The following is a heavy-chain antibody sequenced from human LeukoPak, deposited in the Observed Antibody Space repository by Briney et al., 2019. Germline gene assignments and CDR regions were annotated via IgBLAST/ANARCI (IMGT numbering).Heavy chain of an antibody. CDR1: GGSISSSSYY. CDR3: ATGPFISPKYYDFWSGYYWGGPYYFDY. J-gene: IGHJ4*02. V-gene: IGHV4-39*01. D-gene: IGHD3-3*01. CDR2: IYYSRST. Sequence: SETLSLTCTVSGGSISSSSYYWGRIRQPPGKGLEWIGSIYYSRSTYYNPSLKSRVTISVDTSKNQFSLKLSSVTAADTAVYYCATGPFISPKYYDFWSGYYWGGPYYFDYWGQGTLVTVSS.